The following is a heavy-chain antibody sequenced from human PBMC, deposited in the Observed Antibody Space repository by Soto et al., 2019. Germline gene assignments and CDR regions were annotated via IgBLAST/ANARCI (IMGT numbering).Heavy chain of an antibody. Sequence: PSETLSLTCTVSGGSISSGGYYWSWIRQHPGKGLEWIGYIYYSGSTYYNPSLKSRVTISVDTSKNQFSLKLSSVTAADTAVYYCARDRSRAQDVVVAAYSWFDPWGQGTLVTVSS. CDR3: ARDRSRAQDVVVAAYSWFDP. CDR1: GGSISSGGYY. D-gene: IGHD2-15*01. J-gene: IGHJ5*02. V-gene: IGHV4-31*03. CDR2: IYYSGST.